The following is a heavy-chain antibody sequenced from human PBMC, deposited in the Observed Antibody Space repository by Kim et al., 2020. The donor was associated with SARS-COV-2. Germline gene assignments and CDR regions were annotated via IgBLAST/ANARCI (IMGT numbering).Heavy chain of an antibody. D-gene: IGHD4-4*01. CDR3: SRSLAYSNSIMDGQ. V-gene: IGHV3-23*01. J-gene: IGHJ1*01. CDR1: GFTLTSYA. CDR2: ISGTGVDT. Sequence: GGSLRLSCTVSGFTLTSYAMNWVRQAPGKGLEWVSAISGTGVDTFYADSVKGRFTISRDKYKNILFLEMNNLRVEDTAMYYCSRSLAYSNSIMDGQWGQG.